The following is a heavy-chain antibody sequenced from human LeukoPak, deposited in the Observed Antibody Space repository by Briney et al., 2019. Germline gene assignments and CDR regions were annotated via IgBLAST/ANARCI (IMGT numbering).Heavy chain of an antibody. J-gene: IGHJ3*02. CDR1: GFTVSSNY. V-gene: IGHV3-66*02. D-gene: IGHD3-22*01. CDR2: IYSGGST. CDR3: ARDLHGYDAFDI. Sequence: PGGSLRLSCAASGFTVSSNYMSWVRQAPGKGLGWVSVIYSGGSTYYADSVKGRFTISRDNSKNTLYLQMNSLRAEDTAVYYCARDLHGYDAFDIWGQGTMVTVSS.